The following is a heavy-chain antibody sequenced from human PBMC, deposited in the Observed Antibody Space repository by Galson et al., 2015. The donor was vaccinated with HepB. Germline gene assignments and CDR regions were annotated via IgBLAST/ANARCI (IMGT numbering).Heavy chain of an antibody. CDR1: GYTFTSYG. Sequence: SVKVSCKASGYTFTSYGISWVRQAPGQGLEWMGWISAYSGNTNYAQKLQGRVTMTTDTSTSTAYMELRSLRSDDTAVYYCARGARRQTPDISPGWLRAGYCSGGSCYNFYYYYGMDVWGQGTTVTVSS. CDR3: ARGARRQTPDISPGWLRAGYCSGGSCYNFYYYYGMDV. CDR2: ISAYSGNT. V-gene: IGHV1-18*04. J-gene: IGHJ6*02. D-gene: IGHD2-15*01.